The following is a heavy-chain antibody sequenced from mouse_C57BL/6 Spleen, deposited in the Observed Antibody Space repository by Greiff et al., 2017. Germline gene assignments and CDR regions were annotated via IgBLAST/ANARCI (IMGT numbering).Heavy chain of an antibody. J-gene: IGHJ2*01. V-gene: IGHV1-80*01. CDR1: GYAFSSYW. CDR3: ARSGYYGFDY. CDR2: IYPGDGDT. Sequence: QVQLKESGAELVKPGASVKISCKASGYAFSSYWMNWVKQRPGKGLEWIGQIYPGDGDTNYNGKFKGKATLTADKSSSPAYMQLSSLTSEDSAVYFCARSGYYGFDYWGQGTTLTVSS. D-gene: IGHD1-1*01.